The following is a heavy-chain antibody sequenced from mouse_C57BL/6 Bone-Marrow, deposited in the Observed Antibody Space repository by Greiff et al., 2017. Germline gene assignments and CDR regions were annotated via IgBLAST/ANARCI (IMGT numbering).Heavy chain of an antibody. J-gene: IGHJ3*01. V-gene: IGHV3-1*01. CDR1: GYSITSGYD. Sequence: VQLKESGPGMVKPSQSLSLTCTVTGYSITSGYDWHWIRHFPGNKLEWMGYISYSGSTNYNPSLKSRISITHDTSKNHFFLKLNSVTTEDTATYYCARGSYDYDWFAYWGQGTLVTVSA. CDR3: ARGSYDYDWFAY. CDR2: ISYSGST. D-gene: IGHD2-4*01.